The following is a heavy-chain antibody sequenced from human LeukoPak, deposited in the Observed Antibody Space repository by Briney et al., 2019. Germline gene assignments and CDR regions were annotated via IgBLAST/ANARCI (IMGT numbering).Heavy chain of an antibody. CDR3: ARSGVVVPAAPVRFDP. D-gene: IGHD2-2*01. Sequence: GGSLRLSCAASGFTFNSFWMSWVRQAPGKGLEWVANIKEDGSEKYYVDSVKGRLTISRDNAKNSLYLQVNSLRAEDTAVYYCARSGVVVPAAPVRFDPWGQGTLVTVSS. CDR1: GFTFNSFW. V-gene: IGHV3-7*01. J-gene: IGHJ5*02. CDR2: IKEDGSEK.